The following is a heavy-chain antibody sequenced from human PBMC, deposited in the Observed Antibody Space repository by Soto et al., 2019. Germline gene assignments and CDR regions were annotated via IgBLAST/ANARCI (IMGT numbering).Heavy chain of an antibody. CDR1: VVSTSSYY. CDR3: ARVGGYENYYYYWMEV. Sequence: PSETLSLTCTFSVVSTSSYYWSCIRHPPGKGLEWIGYIYYSGSTNYNPSLKSRVTISVDTSKNQFSLKLSSVTAADTAVYYCARVGGYENYYYYWMEVWGQGTTVNVSS. J-gene: IGHJ6*01. V-gene: IGHV4-59*01. D-gene: IGHD5-12*01. CDR2: IYYSGST.